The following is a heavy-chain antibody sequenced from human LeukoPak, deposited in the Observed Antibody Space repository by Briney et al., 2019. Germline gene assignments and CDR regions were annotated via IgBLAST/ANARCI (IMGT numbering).Heavy chain of an antibody. CDR3: ARDPEYSSSSVDY. Sequence: GGSLRLSCAASGFTFNNFGMEWVRQAPGKGLDWVALIWYDGSNKYYADSVKGRFTISRDNSKNTLYLQMNSLRAEDSAVYYCARDPEYSSSSVDYWGRGTLVTVSS. CDR1: GFTFNNFG. D-gene: IGHD6-6*01. CDR2: IWYDGSNK. J-gene: IGHJ4*02. V-gene: IGHV3-33*01.